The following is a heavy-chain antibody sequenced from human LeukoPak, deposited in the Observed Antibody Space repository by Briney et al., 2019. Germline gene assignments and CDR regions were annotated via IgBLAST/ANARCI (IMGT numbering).Heavy chain of an antibody. CDR3: AKDIGSSSWYLGN. D-gene: IGHD6-13*01. CDR2: ISWNSGSI. Sequence: GGSLRLSCAASGFTFGDYAMHWVRQAPGKGLEWVSGISWNSGSIHYADSVKGRFTISRDNAKNSLYLEMKSLRPEDTALYYCAKDIGSSSWYLGNWGQGTLDPVSS. J-gene: IGHJ4*02. CDR1: GFTFGDYA. V-gene: IGHV3-9*01.